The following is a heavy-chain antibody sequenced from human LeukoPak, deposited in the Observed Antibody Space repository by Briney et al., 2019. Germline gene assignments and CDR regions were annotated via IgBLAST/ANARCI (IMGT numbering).Heavy chain of an antibody. J-gene: IGHJ4*02. CDR1: GYTFTSYA. CDR2: INTNTGNP. CDR3: ARDQTFIAVADPGDY. Sequence: GASVKVSCKASGYTFTSYAMNWVRQAPGQGLEWMGWINTNTGNPTYAQGFTGRFVFSLDTSVSTAYLQISSLKAEDTAVYYCARDQTFIAVADPGDYWGQGTLVTVSS. V-gene: IGHV7-4-1*02. D-gene: IGHD6-19*01.